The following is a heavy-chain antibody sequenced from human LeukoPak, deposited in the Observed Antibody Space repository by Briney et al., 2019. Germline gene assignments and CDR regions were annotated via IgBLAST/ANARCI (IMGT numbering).Heavy chain of an antibody. CDR2: IRYDGSNK. V-gene: IGHV3-30*02. D-gene: IGHD3-3*01. CDR3: AREGNYDFSPPVDP. J-gene: IGHJ5*02. CDR1: GFTFSSYG. Sequence: QPGGSLRLSCAASGFTFSSYGMHWVRQAPGKGLEWVAFIRYDGSNKYYADSVKGQFTISRDNSKNTLYLQMNSLRAEDTAVYYCAREGNYDFSPPVDPWGQGTLVTVSS.